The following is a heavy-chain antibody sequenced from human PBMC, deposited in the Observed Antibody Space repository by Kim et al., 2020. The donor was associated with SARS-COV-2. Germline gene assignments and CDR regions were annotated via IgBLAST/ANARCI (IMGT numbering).Heavy chain of an antibody. Sequence: SETLSLTCTVSGGSISDGSHYWDWIRQPPGKGLEWIGTIYYSGTTYYNPSLKSRVIISVDTSRNQFSLNLPSVTAADTAVYYCARSRASTVLDAFDIWGKGTMVNVSS. D-gene: IGHD1-26*01. V-gene: IGHV4-39*01. J-gene: IGHJ3*02. CDR2: IYYSGTT. CDR3: ARSRASTVLDAFDI. CDR1: GGSISDGSHY.